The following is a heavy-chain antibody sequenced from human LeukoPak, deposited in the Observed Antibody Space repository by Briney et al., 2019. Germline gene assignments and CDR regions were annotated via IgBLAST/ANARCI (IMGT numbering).Heavy chain of an antibody. J-gene: IGHJ4*02. CDR3: AKSYRATVTRPWDY. V-gene: IGHV3-23*01. Sequence: GGSLRLSCAASGLTFSSYAMSWVRQAPGKGLEWVSAISGSGGSTYYADSVKGRFTISRDNSKNTLYLQMNSLRAEDTAVYYCAKSYRATVTRPWDYWGQGTVVTVSS. CDR1: GLTFSSYA. D-gene: IGHD4-11*01. CDR2: ISGSGGST.